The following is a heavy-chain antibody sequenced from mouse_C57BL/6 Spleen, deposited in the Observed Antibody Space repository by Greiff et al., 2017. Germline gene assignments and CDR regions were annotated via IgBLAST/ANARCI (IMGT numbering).Heavy chain of an antibody. CDR1: GFTFSSYG. Sequence: EVKLVESGGDLVKPGGSLKLSCAASGFTFSSYGMSWVRQTPDKRLEWVATISSGGSYTYYPDSVKGRFTISRDNAKNTLYLQMSSLKSEDTAMYYCGRGGVVAFDCWGQGTTLTVAS. CDR3: GRGGVVAFDC. V-gene: IGHV5-6*01. D-gene: IGHD1-1*01. J-gene: IGHJ2*01. CDR2: ISSGGSYT.